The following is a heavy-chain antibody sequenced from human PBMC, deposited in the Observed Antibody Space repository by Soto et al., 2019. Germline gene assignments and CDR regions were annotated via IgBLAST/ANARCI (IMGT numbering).Heavy chain of an antibody. V-gene: IGHV1-69*13. CDR1: GGTLSSYA. Sequence: SVKVSCKASGGTLSSYAISWVRQAPGQGLEWMGGIIPIFGTANYAQKFQGRVTITADESTSTAYMELSSLRSEDTAVYYCASSLRGDIVVVVAATQFLQHWGQGTLVTVSS. CDR3: ASSLRGDIVVVVAATQFLQH. J-gene: IGHJ1*01. CDR2: IIPIFGTA. D-gene: IGHD2-15*01.